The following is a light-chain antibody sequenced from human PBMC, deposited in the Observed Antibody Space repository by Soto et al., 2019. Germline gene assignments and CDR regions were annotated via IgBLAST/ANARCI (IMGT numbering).Light chain of an antibody. CDR2: EAS. Sequence: EIVLTQSPATLSLSPGERATLSCRANQSVSSYLAWYQQKPGQAPRLLIYEASNRATGIPARFSGSGSGTDFTLTISSLEPEDFAVYYCQQRTDWVTFGGGTKVDIK. CDR3: QQRTDWVT. J-gene: IGKJ4*01. CDR1: QSVSSY. V-gene: IGKV3-11*01.